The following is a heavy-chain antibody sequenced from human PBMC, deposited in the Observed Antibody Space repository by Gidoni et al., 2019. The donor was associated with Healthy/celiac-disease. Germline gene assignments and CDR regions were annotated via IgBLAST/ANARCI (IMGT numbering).Heavy chain of an antibody. CDR1: GGSISSSRYY. Sequence: QLQLQESGPGLVKPSETLSLTCTVSGGSISSSRYYWGWIRQPPGKGLEWIGSIYYSGSTYYNPSLKSRVTISADTSKNQFSLKLSSVTAADTAVYYCARCYCSSTSCYGPYYFDYWGQGTLVTVSS. J-gene: IGHJ4*02. D-gene: IGHD2-2*01. V-gene: IGHV4-39*01. CDR2: IYYSGST. CDR3: ARCYCSSTSCYGPYYFDY.